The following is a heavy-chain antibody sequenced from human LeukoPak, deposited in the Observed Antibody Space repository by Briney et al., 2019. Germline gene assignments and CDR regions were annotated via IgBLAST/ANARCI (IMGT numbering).Heavy chain of an antibody. CDR1: GGSISSSSYY. Sequence: KPSETLSLTCTVSGGSISSSSYYWGWIRQPPGKGLEWIGSIYYSGSTYYNPSLKSRVTISVDKSKNQFSLKLSSVTAADTAVYFCATLERNYDEYFHHWGQGTLVTVSS. V-gene: IGHV4-39*07. J-gene: IGHJ1*01. CDR3: ATLERNYDEYFHH. D-gene: IGHD3-3*01. CDR2: IYYSGST.